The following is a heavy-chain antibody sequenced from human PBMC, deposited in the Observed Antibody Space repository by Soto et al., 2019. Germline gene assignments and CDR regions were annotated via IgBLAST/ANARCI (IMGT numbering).Heavy chain of an antibody. CDR1: GGTFSSYA. D-gene: IGHD5-18*01. J-gene: IGHJ6*02. V-gene: IGHV1-69*06. CDR2: IIPIFGTA. Sequence: QVQLVQSGAEVKXXXXXVKVSCKASGGTFSSYAISWVRQAPGQGLEWMGGIIPIFGTANYAQKFQGRVTITADKSTSTAYMELSSLRSEDTAVYYCAGGYGDYYGMDVWGQGTTVTVSS. CDR3: AGGYGDYYGMDV.